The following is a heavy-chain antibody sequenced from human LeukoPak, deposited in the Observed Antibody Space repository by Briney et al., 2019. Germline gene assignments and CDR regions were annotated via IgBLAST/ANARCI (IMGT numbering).Heavy chain of an antibody. CDR3: ERDVRLKYDAFDI. D-gene: IGHD1-1*01. Sequence: WETLSLTCTVSGGSISSYYWSWIRQPAGKGLEWIGRIDTSGSTNYNPSLKSRVTTSVDTSKNQFSLKLSSVTAADTAVYYCERDVRLKYDAFDIWGQGTMVTVSS. CDR2: IDTSGST. J-gene: IGHJ3*02. V-gene: IGHV4-4*07. CDR1: GGSISSYY.